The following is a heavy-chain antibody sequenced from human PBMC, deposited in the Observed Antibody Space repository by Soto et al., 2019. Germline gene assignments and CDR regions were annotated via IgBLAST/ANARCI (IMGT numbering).Heavy chain of an antibody. J-gene: IGHJ5*02. CDR1: GFTFSGNA. CDR2: ISAGGTT. V-gene: IGHV3-23*01. CDR3: AKDPLTRGWFDP. Sequence: PGGSLRLSCVASGFTFSGNAMTWVRQAPGKGLDWVSGISAGGTTYYAESAKGRFIISRDNSKNTLYLQMNSLSADDTAVYYCAKDPLTRGWFDPWGQGTLVTVS.